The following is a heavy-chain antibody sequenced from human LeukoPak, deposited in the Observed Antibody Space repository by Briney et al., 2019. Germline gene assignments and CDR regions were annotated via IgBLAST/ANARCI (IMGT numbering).Heavy chain of an antibody. D-gene: IGHD5-12*01. J-gene: IGHJ5*02. CDR2: IYGSGST. Sequence: PSETLSLTCTVSGGSISVGDYFRSSIRQPPGKGLEWIGCIYGSGSTYYNPSLKSRVTISVDTSKNQFSLILSSVSTADNAVYYCARDSGYARYNYFVPWCQGTLVTVSS. V-gene: IGHV4-30-4*01. CDR3: ARDSGYARYNYFVP. CDR1: GGSISVGDYF.